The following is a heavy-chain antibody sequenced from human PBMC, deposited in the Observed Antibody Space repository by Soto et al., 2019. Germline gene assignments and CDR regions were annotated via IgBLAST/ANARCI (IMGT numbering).Heavy chain of an antibody. CDR1: GGSISSSSYY. D-gene: IGHD3-22*01. CDR2: IYYSGST. V-gene: IGHV4-39*01. J-gene: IGHJ6*02. CDR3: AMQYYYDSSGYLFYYGMDV. Sequence: SETLSLTCTVSGGSISSSSYYWGWILQPPGKGLEWIGSIYYSGSTYYNPSLKSRVTISVDTSKNQFSLKLSSVTAADTAVYYCAMQYYYDSSGYLFYYGMDVWGQGTTVP.